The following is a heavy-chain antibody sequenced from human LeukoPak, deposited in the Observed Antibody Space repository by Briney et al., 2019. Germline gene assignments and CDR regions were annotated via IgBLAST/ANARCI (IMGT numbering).Heavy chain of an antibody. Sequence: GSLRLSCAASGFTFSSYSMDWVRQAPGKGLEWVSYISSSSSTIYYADSVKGRFTISRDNAKNSLYLQMNSLRAEDTAVYYCASGGELGAFDIWGQGTMVTVAS. D-gene: IGHD3-16*01. CDR2: ISSSSSTI. V-gene: IGHV3-48*01. J-gene: IGHJ3*02. CDR3: ASGGELGAFDI. CDR1: GFTFSSYS.